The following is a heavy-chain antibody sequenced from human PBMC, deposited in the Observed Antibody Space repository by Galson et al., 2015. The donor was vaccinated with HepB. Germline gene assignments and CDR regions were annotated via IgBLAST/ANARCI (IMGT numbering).Heavy chain of an antibody. D-gene: IGHD6-13*01. CDR2: IGSKADSYAT. Sequence: SLRLSCATSGFTLSASAIHWVRQASGRGLEWVGRIGSKADSYATAYTASVKGRFTISRDDSRNTAYLQMNRLKTEDTAVYYCIIMGNIAGYSSSWGQGTLVTVSS. CDR3: IIMGNIAGYSSS. J-gene: IGHJ1*01. CDR1: GFTLSASA. V-gene: IGHV3-73*01.